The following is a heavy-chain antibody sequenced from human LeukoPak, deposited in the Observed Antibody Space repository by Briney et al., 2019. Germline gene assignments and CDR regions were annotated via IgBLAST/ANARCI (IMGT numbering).Heavy chain of an antibody. Sequence: GGSLRLSCAASGFTVSSNYMGWVRQAPGKGLEWVSVIYPGGATSTDTPLKGRFTTSTANSKIRPSFQQNSLRADDPAVYYCTRCRLRYFDWSTKGVEYYGMDVWGQGTTVTVSS. J-gene: IGHJ6*02. CDR1: GFTVSSNY. CDR2: IYPGGAT. CDR3: TRCRLRYFDWSTKGVEYYGMDV. V-gene: IGHV3-53*01. D-gene: IGHD3-9*01.